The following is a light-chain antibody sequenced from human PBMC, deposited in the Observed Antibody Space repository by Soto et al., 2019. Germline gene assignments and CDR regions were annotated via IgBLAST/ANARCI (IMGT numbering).Light chain of an antibody. CDR1: SSNIGSNY. J-gene: IGLJ1*01. CDR2: RNN. V-gene: IGLV1-47*01. CDR3: AAWDDSLSGSV. Sequence: QLVLTQPPSASVTPGQRVTISCSGSSSNIGSNYVYWYQQLPGSAPKLLIYRNNQRPSGVPDRFSGSKSGTSASLAISGLRSEDEADYYCAAWDDSLSGSVFGTGTKLTVL.